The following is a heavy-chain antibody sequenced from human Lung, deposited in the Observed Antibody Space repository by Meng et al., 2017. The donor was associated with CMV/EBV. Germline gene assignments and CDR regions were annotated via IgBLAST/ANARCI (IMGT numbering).Heavy chain of an antibody. CDR1: GYTFTAHY. CDR2: IHPHRGDT. Sequence: ASXXVSCKASGYTFTAHYFHWVRQAPGQGLEWMGWIHPHRGDTNYAQQFQGRVTLTRDTSINTGYMELTRLTSDDTAVYYCARDNTYGQDYWGQGTLVTVSS. D-gene: IGHD4-17*01. J-gene: IGHJ4*02. CDR3: ARDNTYGQDY. V-gene: IGHV1-2*02.